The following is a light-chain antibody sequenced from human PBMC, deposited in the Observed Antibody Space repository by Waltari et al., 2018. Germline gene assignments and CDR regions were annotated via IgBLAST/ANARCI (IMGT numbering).Light chain of an antibody. Sequence: QCVLTQPPSVSGALGERVTITCSGCKSNVGINYVSWFQHVPAAAPRLLIYRNGQRPSGVPDRFSGSKSGSSASLAISGLRAEDDADYYCAAWDVSLRGIFGTGTRVTVL. J-gene: IGLJ1*01. CDR2: RNG. V-gene: IGLV1-47*01. CDR3: AAWDVSLRGI. CDR1: KSNVGINY.